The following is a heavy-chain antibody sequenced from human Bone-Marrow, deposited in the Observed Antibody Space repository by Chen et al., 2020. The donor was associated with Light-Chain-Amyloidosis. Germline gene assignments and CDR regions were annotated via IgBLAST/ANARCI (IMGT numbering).Heavy chain of an antibody. D-gene: IGHD2-8*01. CDR1: GFTFSNYA. CDR3: ARLMLYQTWGPVEH. V-gene: IGHV3-64*02. CDR2: ISSNGGNT. J-gene: IGHJ4*02. Sequence: EVQLAASGEGLAQPGGSLRLSCAASGFTFSNYAMQWVRQAPGKGLEYVSAISSNGGNTYYADSVKGRFAISRDNSKNTLYLQMGSLRAEDMAVYYCARLMLYQTWGPVEHWGRGVLVTVSS.